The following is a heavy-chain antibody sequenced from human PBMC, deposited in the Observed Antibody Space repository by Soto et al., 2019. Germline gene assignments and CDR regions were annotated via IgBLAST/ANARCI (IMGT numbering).Heavy chain of an antibody. CDR3: ARDPYCSGGSCLTNAY. CDR1: GFTVSSYY. Sequence: EVQLVESGGGLVQPGGSLRLSCAASGFTVSSYYMSWVRQAPGKGLEWVSVIYSGGSTYYADSVKGRFTISRDNSKNTLYLPMNSLRAEDTAVYYCARDPYCSGGSCLTNAYWGQGTLVTVSS. J-gene: IGHJ4*02. D-gene: IGHD2-15*01. V-gene: IGHV3-66*01. CDR2: IYSGGST.